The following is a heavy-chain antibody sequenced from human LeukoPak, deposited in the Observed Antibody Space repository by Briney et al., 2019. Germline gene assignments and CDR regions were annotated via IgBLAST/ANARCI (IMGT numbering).Heavy chain of an antibody. V-gene: IGHV3-21*01. CDR1: GFTFSSYS. J-gene: IGHJ4*02. CDR2: ISSSSSSYI. CDR3: ARDRDPHVIGTTAIDY. D-gene: IGHD1-1*01. Sequence: GGSLRLSCAASGFTFSSYSMNWVRQAPGKGLEWVSSISSSSSSYIYYADSVKGRFTISRDNAKNSLYLQMNSLRAEDTAVYYCARDRDPHVIGTTAIDYWGQGTLVTVSS.